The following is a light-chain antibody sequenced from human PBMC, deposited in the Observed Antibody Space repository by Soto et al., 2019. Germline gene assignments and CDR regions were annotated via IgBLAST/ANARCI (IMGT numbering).Light chain of an antibody. CDR3: SSYTISSTWV. J-gene: IGLJ3*02. CDR1: SNDVGIYNY. Sequence: QSALTQPASVSGSPGQSITISCTGTSNDVGIYNYVSLYQQHPGKAPKLMIYEVTNRPSGVSDRFSGSKSDNTASLTISGLQAEDEADYYCSSYTISSTWVFGGGTKLTVL. V-gene: IGLV2-14*01. CDR2: EVT.